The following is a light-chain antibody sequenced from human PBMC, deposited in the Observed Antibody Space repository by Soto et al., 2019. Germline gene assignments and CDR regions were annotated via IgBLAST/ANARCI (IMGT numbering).Light chain of an antibody. CDR3: QSYDTSLSGSV. CDR1: SSNIGAGYD. Sequence: QSVRTQPPSVSGAPGQRVTISCTGSSSNIGAGYDVHWYQQLPGTAPKVFIYGNSNRPSGVPDRFSGSKSGTSASLAITGLQAEDEADYYCQSYDTSLSGSVFGGGTKLTVL. J-gene: IGLJ2*01. V-gene: IGLV1-40*01. CDR2: GNS.